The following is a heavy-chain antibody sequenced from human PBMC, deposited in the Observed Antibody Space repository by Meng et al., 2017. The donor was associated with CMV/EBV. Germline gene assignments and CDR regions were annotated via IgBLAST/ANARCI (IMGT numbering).Heavy chain of an antibody. J-gene: IGHJ6*02. Sequence: GGSLRLSCAASGFTFSDYYMSWIRQAPGKGLEWVSYISSSGSTIYYADSVKGRFTISRDNAKNSLYLQMNSLRAKDTAVYYCARGFLRAEYYYGMDVWGQGTTVTVSS. CDR1: GFTFSDYY. CDR3: ARGFLRAEYYYGMDV. CDR2: ISSSGSTI. D-gene: IGHD2/OR15-2a*01. V-gene: IGHV3-11*01.